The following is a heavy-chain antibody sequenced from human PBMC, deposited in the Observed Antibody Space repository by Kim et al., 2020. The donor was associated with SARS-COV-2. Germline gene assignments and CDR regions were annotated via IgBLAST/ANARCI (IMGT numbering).Heavy chain of an antibody. CDR2: IIPIFGTA. CDR1: GGTFSSYA. Sequence: SVKVSCKASGGTFSSYAISWVRQAPGQGLEWMGGIIPIFGTANYAQKFQGRVTITADESTSTAYMELSSLRSEDTAVYYCARDRDKVYGGKNYYYYGMDVWGQGTTVTVSS. CDR3: ARDRDKVYGGKNYYYYGMDV. V-gene: IGHV1-69*13. D-gene: IGHD4-17*01. J-gene: IGHJ6*02.